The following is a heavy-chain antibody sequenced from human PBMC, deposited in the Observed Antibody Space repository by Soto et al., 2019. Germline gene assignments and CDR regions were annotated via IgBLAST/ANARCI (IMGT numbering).Heavy chain of an antibody. J-gene: IGHJ6*02. V-gene: IGHV3-43*01. CDR3: ARDRFVVVTAIDYYRIDV. Sequence: PGGSLRLACTASGFTFDEYTMHWVRQAPGKGLEWVSIIFWDGVGTYYADSVKGRFTISRDNVKNSLYLQMNSLRAEDTAVYYCARDRFVVVTAIDYYRIDVRGQGTTDTGSS. D-gene: IGHD2-21*02. CDR1: GFTFDEYT. CDR2: IFWDGVGT.